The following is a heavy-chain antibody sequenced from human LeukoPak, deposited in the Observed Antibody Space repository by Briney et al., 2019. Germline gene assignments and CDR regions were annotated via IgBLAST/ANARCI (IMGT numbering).Heavy chain of an antibody. Sequence: GGSLRLSCAAPGFTFSNYWMGWVRQAPGKGLEWVANIKQDGSEKYYVASVKGRFTFSSDTAKNPLFLQMNLQTVENTAVYYAAREAAEAGIYHLGDRGPLVSVSS. J-gene: IGHJ4*02. CDR1: GFTFSNYW. V-gene: IGHV3-7*03. CDR3: AREAAEAGIYHL. CDR2: IKQDGSEK. D-gene: IGHD6-19*01.